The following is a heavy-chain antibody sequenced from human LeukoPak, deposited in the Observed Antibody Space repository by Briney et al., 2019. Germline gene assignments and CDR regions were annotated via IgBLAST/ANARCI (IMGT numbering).Heavy chain of an antibody. CDR2: IIPIFGTA. CDR3: ARDHLSSWYSVGNWFDP. Sequence: SVKVSCKASGSTFSSYAISWVRQAPGQGLEWMGGIIPIFGTANYAQKFQGRVTITADESTSTAYMELSGLRSEDTAVYYCARDHLSSWYSVGNWFDPWGQGTLVTVSS. J-gene: IGHJ5*02. V-gene: IGHV1-69*13. CDR1: GSTFSSYA. D-gene: IGHD6-13*01.